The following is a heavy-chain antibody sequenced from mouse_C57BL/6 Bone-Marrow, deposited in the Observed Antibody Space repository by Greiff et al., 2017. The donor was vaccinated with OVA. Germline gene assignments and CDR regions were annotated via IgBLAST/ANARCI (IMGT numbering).Heavy chain of an antibody. D-gene: IGHD2-1*01. CDR1: GFNIKDYY. V-gene: IGHV14-2*01. CDR3: ARGLVYGNYGFAY. Sequence: EVKLVESGAELVKPGASVKLSCTASGFNIKDYYMHWVKQRTEQGLEWIGRIDPEDGETKYAPKFQGKATLTVDTSSSTAYMQLSSLTSEDSAVYYCARGLVYGNYGFAYWGQGTLVTVSA. CDR2: IDPEDGET. J-gene: IGHJ3*01.